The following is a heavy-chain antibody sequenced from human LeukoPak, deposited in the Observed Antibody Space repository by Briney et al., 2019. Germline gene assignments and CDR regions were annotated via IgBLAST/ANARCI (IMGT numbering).Heavy chain of an antibody. CDR2: IGDSGTPI. Sequence: GGSLRLSCAASRFTFSDHYMSWIRQAPGKGLEWVSYIGDSGTPIYYADSVKGRFTVSRDNAKNSLFLQMDSLRAEDTAVYYCARDRRPSVYGGLDNWGQGTLVTVSS. D-gene: IGHD4/OR15-4a*01. CDR1: RFTFSDHY. J-gene: IGHJ4*02. V-gene: IGHV3-11*04. CDR3: ARDRRPSVYGGLDN.